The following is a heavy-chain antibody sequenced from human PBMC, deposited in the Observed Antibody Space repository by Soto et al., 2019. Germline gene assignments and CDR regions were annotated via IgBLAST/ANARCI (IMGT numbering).Heavy chain of an antibody. J-gene: IGHJ5*02. CDR2: IYYTGKT. CDR1: GDYIHFGGYY. D-gene: IGHD2-2*01. V-gene: IGHV4-30-4*01. CDR3: GRDLTSNANCIDP. Sequence: SEALSLTCRVSGDYIHFGGYYWTWIGQRPGKGLEWMGYIYYTGKTYYNPSLESRLTMSVDRSKNQFSLRLTSVTAADTAVYFCGRDLTSNANCIDPWGQGTLVTVSS.